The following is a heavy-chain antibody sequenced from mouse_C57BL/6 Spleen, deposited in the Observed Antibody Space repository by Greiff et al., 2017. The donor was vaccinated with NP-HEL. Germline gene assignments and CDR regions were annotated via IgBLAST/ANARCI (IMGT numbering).Heavy chain of an antibody. CDR2: INPSNGGP. CDR3: AYYYGSSYVGYAMDY. Sequence: QVQLQQPGTELVKPGASVKLSCKASGYTFTSYWMHWVKQSPGQGLEWIGNINPSNGGPNYNEKFKSKATLTVDKSSSTAYMQLSSLTSEDSAVYYCAYYYGSSYVGYAMDYWGQGTSVTVSS. CDR1: GYTFTSYW. D-gene: IGHD1-1*01. J-gene: IGHJ4*01. V-gene: IGHV1-53*01.